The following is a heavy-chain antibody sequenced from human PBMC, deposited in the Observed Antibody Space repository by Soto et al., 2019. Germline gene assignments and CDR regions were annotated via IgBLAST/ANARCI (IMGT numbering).Heavy chain of an antibody. CDR3: AKDTFLLAYTDY. CDR2: ISYDGSNK. D-gene: IGHD3-16*01. J-gene: IGHJ4*02. V-gene: IGHV3-30*18. Sequence: QVQLVESGGGVVQPGRSLRLSCAASGFTFSSYGMHWVRQAPGKGLEWVAVISYDGSNKYYADSVKGRFTISSDNSKKALYLQMNSLRAADTAVYYCAKDTFLLAYTDYWGQGTLVTVSS. CDR1: GFTFSSYG.